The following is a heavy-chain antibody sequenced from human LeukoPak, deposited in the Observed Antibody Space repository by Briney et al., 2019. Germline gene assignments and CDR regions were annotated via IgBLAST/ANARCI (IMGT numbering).Heavy chain of an antibody. V-gene: IGHV4-34*01. CDR2: INHSGST. CDR1: GGSFSGYY. J-gene: IGHJ3*02. CDR3: ARSWYSAFDI. D-gene: IGHD6-13*01. Sequence: SETLSLTCAVYGGSFSGYYRSWIRQPPGKGLEWIGEINHSGSTNYNPSLKGRVTISVDTSKNQFSLKLSSVTAADTAVYYCARSWYSAFDIWGQGTMVTVSS.